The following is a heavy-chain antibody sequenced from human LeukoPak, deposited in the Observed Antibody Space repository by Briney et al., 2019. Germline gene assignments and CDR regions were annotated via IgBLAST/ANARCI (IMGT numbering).Heavy chain of an antibody. Sequence: SQTLSLTCAVSGGSISSGGYSWSWIRQPPGKGLEWIGYIYHSGSTYYNPSLKSRVTISVDRSKNQFSLKLSSVTAADTAVYHCARGGIRRHGVIDYWGQGTLVTVSS. CDR2: IYHSGST. CDR1: GGSISSGGYS. CDR3: ARGGIRRHGVIDY. D-gene: IGHD3-16*01. V-gene: IGHV4-30-2*01. J-gene: IGHJ4*02.